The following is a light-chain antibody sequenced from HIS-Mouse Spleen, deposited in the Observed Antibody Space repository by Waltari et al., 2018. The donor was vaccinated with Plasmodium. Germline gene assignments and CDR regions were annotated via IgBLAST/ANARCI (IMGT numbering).Light chain of an antibody. Sequence: QSALTQPASVSGSPGQSITISCTGTSSDVGGYNYVSWYQQHPGKAPKLMIYDVRNPPSGVSNRFSGSKSGNTASLTISGLQAEDEADYYCSSYTSSSTAFGTGTKVTVL. CDR2: DVR. V-gene: IGLV2-14*03. CDR3: SSYTSSSTA. CDR1: SSDVGGYNY. J-gene: IGLJ1*01.